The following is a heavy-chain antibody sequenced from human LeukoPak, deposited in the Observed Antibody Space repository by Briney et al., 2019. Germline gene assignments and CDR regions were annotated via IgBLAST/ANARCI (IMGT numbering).Heavy chain of an antibody. V-gene: IGHV3-23*01. J-gene: IGHJ4*02. CDR3: AKGAYYDL. Sequence: GGSLRLSCAASGFTFSSSGMSWVRQAPGKGLEWVSTISDNGGSTYYADSVKGRFTISRDNSKNTLYLQMNSLRAEDTAVYYCAKGAYYDLWGQGTLVTVSS. CDR1: GFTFSSSG. CDR2: ISDNGGST. D-gene: IGHD3-22*01.